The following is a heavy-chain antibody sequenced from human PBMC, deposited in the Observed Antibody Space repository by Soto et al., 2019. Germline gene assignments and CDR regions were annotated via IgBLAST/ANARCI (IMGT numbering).Heavy chain of an antibody. D-gene: IGHD3-10*01. CDR2: ISSSSSYI. Sequence: GGSLRLSCAASGFTFGSYSMNWVGQAPGKGLEWVSSISSSSSYIYYADSVKGRFTISRDNSKNTLYLQMNSLRAEDTAVYYCARDLVQGLYPEYFHHPAQRTPVPVSS. V-gene: IGHV3-21*01. CDR3: ARDLVQGLYPEYFHH. J-gene: IGHJ1*01. CDR1: GFTFGSYS.